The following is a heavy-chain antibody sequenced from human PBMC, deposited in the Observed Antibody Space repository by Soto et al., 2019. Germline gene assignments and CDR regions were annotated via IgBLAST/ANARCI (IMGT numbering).Heavy chain of an antibody. J-gene: IGHJ5*02. Sequence: EVQLVESGGGLVQPGGSLRLSCAASGFTVSSNYMSWVRQAPGKGLEWVSVIYSGGSTYYADSVKGRFTISRDNSKNTLYLQMNSLRAEDTAVYYCARDLLHSNYGWFDPWGQGTLVTVSS. CDR3: ARDLLHSNYGWFDP. CDR1: GFTVSSNY. D-gene: IGHD4-4*01. CDR2: IYSGGST. V-gene: IGHV3-66*01.